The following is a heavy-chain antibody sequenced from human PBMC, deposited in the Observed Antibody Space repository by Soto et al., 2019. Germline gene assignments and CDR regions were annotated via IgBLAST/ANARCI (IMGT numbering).Heavy chain of an antibody. CDR1: GFTSSSYW. CDR2: INQDESER. V-gene: IGHV3-7*05. Sequence: EVQLVESGGGLVQPGGSLRLSCAASGFTSSSYWMTWVRQAPGKGLEWVANINQDESERYYVDSVKGRFTISRDNVKNSLYLQMNSLRVEDTAVYYCASSDYSSFRYWGQGALVTVSS. D-gene: IGHD6-6*01. CDR3: ASSDYSSFRY. J-gene: IGHJ4*02.